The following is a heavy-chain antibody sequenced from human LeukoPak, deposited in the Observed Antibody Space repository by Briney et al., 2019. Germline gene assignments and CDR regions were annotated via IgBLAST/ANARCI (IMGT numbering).Heavy chain of an antibody. D-gene: IGHD4/OR15-4a*01. Sequence: GGTLRLSCAASGFTFDDYGMSWVRQAPGKGLEWVSGINWNGGSTGYADSVKGRFTISRDNGKNSLDLQMNSLRADDTAVYYCARDTLGEGEDANYAVYFDYWGQGTVVTVSS. CDR2: INWNGGST. CDR1: GFTFDDYG. V-gene: IGHV3-20*04. J-gene: IGHJ4*02. CDR3: ARDTLGEGEDANYAVYFDY.